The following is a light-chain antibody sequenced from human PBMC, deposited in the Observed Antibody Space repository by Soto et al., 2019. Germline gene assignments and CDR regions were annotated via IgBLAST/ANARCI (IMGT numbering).Light chain of an antibody. CDR3: MQGTSWPYT. CDR2: KIS. J-gene: IGKJ2*01. CDR1: QSPVTSDGNTY. V-gene: IGKV2-30*01. Sequence: DVVMTQSPLSLSVIPGQPASISCRSSQSPVTSDGNTYLNWFHQRPGQSPRRLLYKISNRDSGVPDRFIGSGSCTEFTLKISRVEAEDVGIYYCMQGTSWPYTFGQGTKLEI.